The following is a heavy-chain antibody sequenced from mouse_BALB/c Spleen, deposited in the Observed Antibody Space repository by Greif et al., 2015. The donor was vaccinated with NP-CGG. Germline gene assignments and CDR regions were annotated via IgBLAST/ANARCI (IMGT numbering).Heavy chain of an antibody. V-gene: IGHV5-12-1*01. D-gene: IGHD2-4*01. CDR1: GFAFRSYD. CDR3: ARQTIYYDYDDDGRYWYFDV. Sequence: EVKLVESGGGLVKPGGSLKLSCAASGFAFRSYDMSWVRQTPEKRLEWVAYISSGGGSTYYPDTVKGRFTISRDNAKNTLYLQMSSLKSEDTAMYYCARQTIYYDYDDDGRYWYFDVWGAGTTVTVSS. J-gene: IGHJ1*01. CDR2: ISSGGGST.